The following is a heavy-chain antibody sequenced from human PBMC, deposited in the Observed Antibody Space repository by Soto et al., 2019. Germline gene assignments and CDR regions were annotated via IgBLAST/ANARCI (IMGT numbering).Heavy chain of an antibody. V-gene: IGHV4-59*01. CDR3: ARDLGYYDGSGFHLARYFDL. J-gene: IGHJ2*01. Sequence: QVQLQESGPGLVKPSETLSLICTVSGDSITSYYWSWIRQPPGKGLEWIGHVSYSGSTSFNPSLNGRVSMSLDTSKSHFAMRLSSVTAADTAMYFCARDLGYYDGSGFHLARYFDLWGRGTLVTVSS. CDR2: VSYSGST. D-gene: IGHD3-22*01. CDR1: GDSITSYY.